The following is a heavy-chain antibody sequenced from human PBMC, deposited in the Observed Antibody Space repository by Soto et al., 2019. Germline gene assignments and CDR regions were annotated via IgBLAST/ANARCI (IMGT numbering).Heavy chain of an antibody. CDR3: ARDFKRYSSSPGTLEY. V-gene: IGHV4-30-4*01. J-gene: IGHJ4*02. CDR2: IYYSGTT. CDR1: GDSISSGDYY. D-gene: IGHD6-6*01. Sequence: QVQLQESGPGLVQPSQTLSLTCTVSGDSISSGDYYWSWVRQSPGKGLEWIGCIYYSGTTYYNPSLETRLTMSVDTSKNQFSLRMSSVTAADTAMYFCARDFKRYSSSPGTLEYWGQGTLVNVSS.